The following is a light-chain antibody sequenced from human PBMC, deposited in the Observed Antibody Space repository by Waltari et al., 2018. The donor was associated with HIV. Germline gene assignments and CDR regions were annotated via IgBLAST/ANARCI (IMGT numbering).Light chain of an antibody. CDR3: QSYDRRLMWV. Sequence: HSLLTPPPSVSGAPGQRVTISCPGSRSNLGAGYDVPWYQKYPGTAPKLLTFQNINRPSGVPDRFSGSKSVTSASLVITGLQAEDEADYYCQSYDRRLMWVFGGGTSLTV. CDR2: QNI. J-gene: IGLJ2*01. V-gene: IGLV1-40*01. CDR1: RSNLGAGYD.